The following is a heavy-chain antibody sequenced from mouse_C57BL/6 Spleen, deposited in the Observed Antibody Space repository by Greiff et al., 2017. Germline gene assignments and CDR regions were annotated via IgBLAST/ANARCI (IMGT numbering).Heavy chain of an antibody. CDR2: INPNYGTT. V-gene: IGHV1-39*01. CDR3: AREGSYGNYVPFDY. Sequence: VQLKQSGPELVKPGASVKISCKASGYSFTDYNMNWVKQSNGKSLEWIGVINPNYGTTSYNQKFKGKATLTVDQSSSTAYMQLNSLTSEDSAVYYCAREGSYGNYVPFDYWGQGTTLTVSS. CDR1: GYSFTDYN. J-gene: IGHJ2*01. D-gene: IGHD2-1*01.